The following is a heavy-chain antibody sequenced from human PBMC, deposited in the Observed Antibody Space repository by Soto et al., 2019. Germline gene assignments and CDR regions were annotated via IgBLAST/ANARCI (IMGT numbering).Heavy chain of an antibody. Sequence: ASVKVSCQASGYTFTSYGISWVRQAPGQGLEWMGWISAYNGNTNYAQKLQGRVTMTTDTSTSTAYMELRSLRSDDTAVYYCAREPGRGIFGVVIWAQSYYGMDVWGQGTTVTVSS. CDR1: GYTFTSYG. CDR3: AREPGRGIFGVVIWAQSYYGMDV. CDR2: ISAYNGNT. J-gene: IGHJ6*02. V-gene: IGHV1-18*01. D-gene: IGHD3-3*01.